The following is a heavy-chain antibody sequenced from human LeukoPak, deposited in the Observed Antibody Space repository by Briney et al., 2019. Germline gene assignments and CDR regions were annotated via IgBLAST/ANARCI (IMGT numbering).Heavy chain of an antibody. Sequence: GTSLRLSCTASGFTFSDYGIHWVRPAPGKGLEWMAGISFDGASKYYADSVKGRFFISRDTPMNTVHLQLNNLRPEETALYYCAKVMAKRRTLTPSFDYWGQGALVTVSS. CDR1: GFTFSDYG. D-gene: IGHD1-1*01. V-gene: IGHV3-30*18. CDR2: ISFDGASK. CDR3: AKVMAKRRTLTPSFDY. J-gene: IGHJ4*02.